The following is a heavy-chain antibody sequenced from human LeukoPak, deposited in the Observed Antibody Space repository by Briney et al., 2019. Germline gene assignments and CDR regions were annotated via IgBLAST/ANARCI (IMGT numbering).Heavy chain of an antibody. CDR3: ARRRDSGSLQHFDY. CDR2: ISSSGTTI. V-gene: IGHV3-11*01. CDR1: GFTFSDYY. D-gene: IGHD1-26*01. Sequence: GGSLRLSCAASGFTFSDYYMSWIRQAPGKGLEWASYISSSGTTIYYADSVKGRFTISRDNAKNSLYLQMNSLRAEDTAVYYCARRRDSGSLQHFDYWGQGTLVTVSS. J-gene: IGHJ4*02.